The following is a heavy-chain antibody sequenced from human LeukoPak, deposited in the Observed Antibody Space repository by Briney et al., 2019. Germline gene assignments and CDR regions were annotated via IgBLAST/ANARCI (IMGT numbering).Heavy chain of an antibody. D-gene: IGHD5-24*01. CDR2: IKQDGSKK. CDR1: GFTFSAYA. J-gene: IGHJ4*02. V-gene: IGHV3-7*04. Sequence: GGSLRLSCRASGFTFSAYAMTWVRQAPGKGLEWVANIKQDGSKKSYVDSVKGRFTISRDNAKNSLYLQMNSLRAEDTAIYYCTRVGYIDEGIDYWGQGTLVTVSS. CDR3: TRVGYIDEGIDY.